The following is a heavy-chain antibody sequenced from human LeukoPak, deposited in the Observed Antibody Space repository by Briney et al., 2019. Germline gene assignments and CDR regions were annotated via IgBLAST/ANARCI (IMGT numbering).Heavy chain of an antibody. V-gene: IGHV1-46*01. Sequence: GASVKVSCKASGYTFTSYYMHWVRQAPGQGLEWMGIINPSGGSTSYAQKFQGRVTMTRDTSISTAYMELSRLRSDDTAVYYCAREVRRWAGGNYFDIWGQGTMVTVSS. CDR2: INPSGGST. CDR3: AREVRRWAGGNYFDI. D-gene: IGHD4-23*01. J-gene: IGHJ3*02. CDR1: GYTFTSYY.